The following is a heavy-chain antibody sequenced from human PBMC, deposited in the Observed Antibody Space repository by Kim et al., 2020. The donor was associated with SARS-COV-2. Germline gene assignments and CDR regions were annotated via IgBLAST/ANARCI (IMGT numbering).Heavy chain of an antibody. Sequence: GGSLRLSCAASGFNISGYAMHWVRQAPGKGLEWVGRIRSGAYSYATEYGASVTGRFTISRDDSKNRAYLQVNSLKTEDTAFYYCTRQPVYYYAMDVWGQG. CDR1: GFNISGYA. CDR2: IRSGAYSYAT. CDR3: TRQPVYYYAMDV. V-gene: IGHV3-73*01. J-gene: IGHJ6*02.